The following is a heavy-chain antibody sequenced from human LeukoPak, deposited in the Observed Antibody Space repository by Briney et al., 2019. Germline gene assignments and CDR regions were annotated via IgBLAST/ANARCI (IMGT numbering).Heavy chain of an antibody. J-gene: IGHJ4*02. V-gene: IGHV3-30*18. CDR1: GFTFSSYG. CDR3: AKAEADGGY. D-gene: IGHD1-14*01. Sequence: GGSLRLSCAASGFTFSSYGMHGVPQAPGKGLEWVAVISYDGSNKYYADSVKGRFTISRDNPKNTLYLQMNSPRAEDTAVYYCAKAEADGGYWGQGTLVTVSS. CDR2: ISYDGSNK.